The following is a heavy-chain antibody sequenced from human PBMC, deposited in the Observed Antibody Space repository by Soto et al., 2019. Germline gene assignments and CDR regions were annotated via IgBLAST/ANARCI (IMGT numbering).Heavy chain of an antibody. CDR2: INQYGSEK. CDR1: GFSFSDSW. Sequence: PGGSLRLSCAASGFSFSDSWMDWVRQAPGKGPEWVANINQYGSEKNYVDSVKGRFTISRDNAKNSLYLQMNSLRVEDTAVYYCASLGRHGWGQGTMVTVYS. V-gene: IGHV3-7*01. CDR3: ASLGRHG. D-gene: IGHD3-16*01. J-gene: IGHJ6*02.